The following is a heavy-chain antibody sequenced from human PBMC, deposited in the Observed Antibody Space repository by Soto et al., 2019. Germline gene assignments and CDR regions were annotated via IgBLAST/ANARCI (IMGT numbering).Heavy chain of an antibody. CDR1: GYTFTSYY. D-gene: IGHD6-19*01. CDR3: ALSGQSSGWSDAFDI. Sequence: QVQLVQSGAEVKKPGASVKVSCKASGYTFTSYYMHWMRQAPGQGLEWMGIINPSGGSTSYAQKFQGRVTMTRDTSTSTVYMELSSLRSEDTAVYYCALSGQSSGWSDAFDIWGQGTMVTVSS. V-gene: IGHV1-46*01. J-gene: IGHJ3*02. CDR2: INPSGGST.